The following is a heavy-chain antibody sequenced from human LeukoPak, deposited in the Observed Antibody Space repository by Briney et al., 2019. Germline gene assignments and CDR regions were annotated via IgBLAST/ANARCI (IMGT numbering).Heavy chain of an antibody. CDR1: GFTFSSYW. CDR3: ARGLRYFDWSLGHYYYYMDV. D-gene: IGHD3-9*01. Sequence: GGSLRLSCAASGFTFSSYWMHWVRQAPGKGLVWVSRINSDGSSTSYADSVKGRFTISRDNAKNTLYLQMNSLRAEDTAVYYCARGLRYFDWSLGHYYYYMDVWGKGTTVTVSS. V-gene: IGHV3-74*01. CDR2: INSDGSST. J-gene: IGHJ6*03.